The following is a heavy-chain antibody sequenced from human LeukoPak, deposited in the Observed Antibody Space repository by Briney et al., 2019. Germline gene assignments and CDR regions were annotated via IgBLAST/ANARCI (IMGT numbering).Heavy chain of an antibody. D-gene: IGHD3-22*01. V-gene: IGHV3-74*01. CDR2: INTDGSST. CDR3: ARDHYYDSSGAALDY. Sequence: AGGSLRLSCAASGFTFSSYWMHWVRQTPGKGLVWVSRINTDGSSTSYADSVKGRFTISRDNAKNSLYLQMNSLRAEDTAVYYCARDHYYDSSGAALDYWGQGTLVTVSS. CDR1: GFTFSSYW. J-gene: IGHJ4*02.